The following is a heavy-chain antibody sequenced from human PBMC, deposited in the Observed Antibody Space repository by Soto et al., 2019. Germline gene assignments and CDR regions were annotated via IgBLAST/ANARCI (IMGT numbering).Heavy chain of an antibody. CDR3: AFRSTSGSYYMAFDP. J-gene: IGHJ5*02. CDR1: GGTFSSYA. D-gene: IGHD3-10*01. Sequence: SVKVSCKASGGTFSSYAISWVRQAPGQGPEWMGGIIPIFGTANYAQKFQGRVTITADESTSTAYMELSSLRSEDTAVYYCAFRSTSGSYYMAFDPWGQGTLVTVSS. V-gene: IGHV1-69*13. CDR2: IIPIFGTA.